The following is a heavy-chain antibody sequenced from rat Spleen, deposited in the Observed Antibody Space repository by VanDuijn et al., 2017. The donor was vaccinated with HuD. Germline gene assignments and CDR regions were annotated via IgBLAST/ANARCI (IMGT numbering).Heavy chain of an antibody. J-gene: IGHJ2*01. Sequence: EVQLQESGPGLVKPSQSLSLTCSVTGYSITSSYRWNWIRKFPRNKLEWMGYINSEGTTNYNPSLKSRISITRDTSKNQFFLQVNSVTTEDTATYYCARDNNYKAYWGQGVMVTVSS. CDR2: INSEGTT. D-gene: IGHD1-10*01. V-gene: IGHV3-3*01. CDR1: GYSITSSYR. CDR3: ARDNNYKAY.